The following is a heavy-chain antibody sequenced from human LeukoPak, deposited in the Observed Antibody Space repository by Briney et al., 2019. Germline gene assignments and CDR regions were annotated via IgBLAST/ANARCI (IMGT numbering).Heavy chain of an antibody. CDR3: AREQTSYYDILTGYRYFDY. CDR2: IYYSGST. CDR1: GGSVSSGSYY. D-gene: IGHD3-9*01. J-gene: IGHJ4*02. Sequence: SETLSLTCTVSGGSVSSGSYYWSWIRQPPGKGLEWIGYIYYSGSTNYNPSLKSRVTISVDTSKNQFSLKLSSVTAADTAVYYRAREQTSYYDILTGYRYFDYWGQGTLVTVSS. V-gene: IGHV4-61*01.